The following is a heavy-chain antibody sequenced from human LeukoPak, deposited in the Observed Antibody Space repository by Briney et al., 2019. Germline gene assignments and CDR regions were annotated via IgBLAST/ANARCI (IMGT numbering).Heavy chain of an antibody. J-gene: IGHJ4*02. D-gene: IGHD5-18*01. CDR1: GFTFSSYE. Sequence: GGSLRLSCAASGFTFSSYEMNWVRQGPGKGLEWVSFIRYDGSNKYYADSVKGRFTISRDNSKNTLYLQMHSLRAEDTAVYYCAKDRLRGGYGFDLMDYWGQGTLVTVSS. V-gene: IGHV3-30*02. CDR2: IRYDGSNK. CDR3: AKDRLRGGYGFDLMDY.